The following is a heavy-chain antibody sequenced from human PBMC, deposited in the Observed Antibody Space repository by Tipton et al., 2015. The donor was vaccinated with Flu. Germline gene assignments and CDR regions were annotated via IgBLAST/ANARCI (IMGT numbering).Heavy chain of an antibody. Sequence: TLSLTCTVSGGSISSGGYYWSWIRQHPGKGLEWIGYIYYSGSTYYNPSLKSRVTISVDTSQNQFSLKLSSVTAADTAVHYCASSISLVRGVRSYWGCFDQWGRGTLVTVSS. CDR1: GGSISSGGYY. V-gene: IGHV4-31*03. CDR2: IYYSGST. CDR3: ASSISLVRGVRSYWGCFDQ. J-gene: IGHJ4*02. D-gene: IGHD3-10*01.